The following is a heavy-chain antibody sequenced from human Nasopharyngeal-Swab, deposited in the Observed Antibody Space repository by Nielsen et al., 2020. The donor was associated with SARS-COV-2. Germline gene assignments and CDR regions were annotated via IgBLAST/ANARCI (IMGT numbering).Heavy chain of an antibody. J-gene: IGHJ4*02. D-gene: IGHD3-22*01. V-gene: IGHV3-11*04. Sequence: GESLKISCAASGFSFSDYYMSWLCQAPGKGLEWISYISSGGTTKYYADSVKGRFAISRDNARRSLFLQMNSLRAEDTALYYCARRAYYYDSRGFYEDYWGQGTLVTVSS. CDR2: ISSGGTTK. CDR3: ARRAYYYDSRGFYEDY. CDR1: GFSFSDYY.